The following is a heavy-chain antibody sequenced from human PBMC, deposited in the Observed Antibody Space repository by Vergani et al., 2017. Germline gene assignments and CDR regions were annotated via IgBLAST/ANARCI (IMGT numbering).Heavy chain of an antibody. Sequence: QLHLQESGPGLVKPSETLSLTCTVSGGSITSSSYYWGWIRQPPGKGLEWIGNIYHSGGAYYNPSLKGRVTISVDTSKNQFSLEVTSVTAADTAVYYCARDGGEDDKDALDVWGQGTKVTVTS. V-gene: IGHV4-39*02. J-gene: IGHJ3*01. CDR3: ARDGGEDDKDALDV. CDR2: IYHSGGA. CDR1: GGSITSSSYY. D-gene: IGHD2-21*01.